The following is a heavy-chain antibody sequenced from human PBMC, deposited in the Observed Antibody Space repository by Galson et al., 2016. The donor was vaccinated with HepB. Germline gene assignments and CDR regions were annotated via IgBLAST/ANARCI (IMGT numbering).Heavy chain of an antibody. CDR3: ASDFSRELAPDY. J-gene: IGHJ4*02. Sequence: SLRLSCAASGFTFSSYWMHWVRQAPGKGLMWVSRISGDGTSTSYPDSVRGRFTISRDNSKNSVYLQLNSLRPEETAVYYCASDFSRELAPDYWGQGALVVVSS. D-gene: IGHD1-26*01. V-gene: IGHV3-74*01. CDR2: ISGDGTST. CDR1: GFTFSSYW.